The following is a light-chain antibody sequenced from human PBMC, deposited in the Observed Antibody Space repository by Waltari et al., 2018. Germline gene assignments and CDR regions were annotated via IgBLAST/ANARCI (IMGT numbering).Light chain of an antibody. CDR3: QAWDVAIVV. V-gene: IGLV3-1*01. Sequence: YELSQPPSVSVSPGPTATITCPGDKLDKQFFNWYQQRPCQPPLLVIYKDVERPSGIPERFSGTNSGNTATLTISGTQVMDEADYYCQAWDVAIVVFGGGTKLTVL. CDR1: KLDKQF. CDR2: KDV. J-gene: IGLJ2*01.